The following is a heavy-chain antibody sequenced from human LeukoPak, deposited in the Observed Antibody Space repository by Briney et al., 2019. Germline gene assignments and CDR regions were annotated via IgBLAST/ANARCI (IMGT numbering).Heavy chain of an antibody. J-gene: IGHJ4*02. CDR2: IYYSGST. Sequence: SEALSLTCTVSGGSISSYYWSWIRQPPGKGLEWIGSIYYSGSTYYNPSLKSRVTISVDTSKNQFSLKLSSVTAADTAVYYCARLRSSSRKGFDYWGQGTLVTVSS. V-gene: IGHV4-39*01. D-gene: IGHD6-13*01. CDR3: ARLRSSSRKGFDY. CDR1: GGSISSYY.